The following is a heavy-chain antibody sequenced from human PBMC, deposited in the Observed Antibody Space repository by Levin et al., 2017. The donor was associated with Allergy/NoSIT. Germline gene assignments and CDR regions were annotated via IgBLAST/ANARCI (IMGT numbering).Heavy chain of an antibody. D-gene: IGHD5-12*01. CDR3: AKDLGGYSGYSHFEY. J-gene: IGHJ4*02. CDR2: ISGSGGDT. Sequence: GESLKISCAASGFTYSSYLMSWVRQAPGKGLEWVSSISGSGGDTYYADSVKGRFSISRDNSKNTLYLQMNSLKADDKAVYYCAKDLGGYSGYSHFEYWGQGTLVAVSS. CDR1: GFTYSSYL. V-gene: IGHV3-23*01.